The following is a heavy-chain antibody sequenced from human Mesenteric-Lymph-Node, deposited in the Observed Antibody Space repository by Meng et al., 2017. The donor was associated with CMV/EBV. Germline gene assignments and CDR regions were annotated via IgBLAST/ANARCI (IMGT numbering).Heavy chain of an antibody. D-gene: IGHD2-21*01. J-gene: IGHJ4*02. V-gene: IGHV4-31*02. CDR3: ARGSYSWNYFDF. CDR1: RASFSGGGYS. CDR2: VYYSVGS. Sequence: VSRASFSGGGYSCGWIRPHPGKGLVLSGYVYYSVGSLYHPSLKSRVTISVDTSKDQFSLKLSSVTAADTAFYYCARGSYSWNYFDFWGQGALVTVSS.